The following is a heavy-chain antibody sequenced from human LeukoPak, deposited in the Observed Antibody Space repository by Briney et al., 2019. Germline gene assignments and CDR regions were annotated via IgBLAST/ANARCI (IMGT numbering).Heavy chain of an antibody. CDR2: ISAYNGNT. J-gene: IGHJ5*02. CDR1: GYTFTSYG. V-gene: IGHV1-18*01. D-gene: IGHD3-16*01. CDR3: ARDLRSFGTLTNWFDP. Sequence: ASVKVSCKASGYTFTSYGISWVRQAPGQGLEWMGWISAYNGNTNYAQKLQGRVTMTTDTSTRTAYMELRSLRSDDTAVYYCARDLRSFGTLTNWFDPWGQGTLVTVSS.